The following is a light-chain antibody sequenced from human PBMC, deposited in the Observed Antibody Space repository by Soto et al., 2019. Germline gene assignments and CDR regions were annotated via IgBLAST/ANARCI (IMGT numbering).Light chain of an antibody. CDR2: GAF. CDR3: QQRNVWPPVN. Sequence: IVMTHSPATLSVSPWERATLSCRSSPSVTNFLAWYQQKPGQAPRLLIYGAFNRATGIPARFSGSGSGTDFTLTISSLEPEDSAVYYCQQRNVWPPVNFGQGTRLEIK. CDR1: PSVTNF. V-gene: IGKV3-11*01. J-gene: IGKJ5*01.